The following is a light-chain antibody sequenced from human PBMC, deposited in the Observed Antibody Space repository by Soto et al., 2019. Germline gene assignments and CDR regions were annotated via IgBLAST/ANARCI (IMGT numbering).Light chain of an antibody. J-gene: IGKJ4*01. V-gene: IGKV3-20*01. CDR3: QQYGSSPPRVIT. Sequence: EIVLTQSPGTLSLSPGERATLSCRASQSVSSSYLAWYQQKPGQAPRLLIYGASSRATGIPDRFSGSGSGTDFTLTISRLEPEDFAVYYCQQYGSSPPRVITFGGGTKVDIK. CDR2: GAS. CDR1: QSVSSSY.